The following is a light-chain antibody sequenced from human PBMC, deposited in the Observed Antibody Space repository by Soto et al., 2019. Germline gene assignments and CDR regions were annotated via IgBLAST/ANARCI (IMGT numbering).Light chain of an antibody. J-gene: IGKJ5*01. Sequence: EIVFTQSPGTLSLSPGERATLSCRASQSVSVNSLAWYQQKGGQAPRLLIYAASTRATGIPARFSGSGSGTEFTLTISSLQSEDFAVYYCQQYNNWPPITFGQGTRLEIK. CDR2: AAS. V-gene: IGKV3-15*01. CDR1: QSVSVN. CDR3: QQYNNWPPIT.